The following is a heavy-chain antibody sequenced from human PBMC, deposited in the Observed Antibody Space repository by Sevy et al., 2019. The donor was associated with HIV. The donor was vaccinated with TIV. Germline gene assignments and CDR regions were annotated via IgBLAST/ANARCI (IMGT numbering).Heavy chain of an antibody. D-gene: IGHD6-19*01. CDR1: NYNFFAYG. V-gene: IGHV1-18*01. CDR2: ISGFNGNT. Sequence: ASVKVSCKASNYNFFAYGFAWVRQAPGQGLEWMGWISGFNGNTNYAQKLRGRVTLTTDSSTSTAYMELRSLTSDDTAVYYCAREAVTPGPDYGMDVWGPGTTVTVSS. J-gene: IGHJ6*02. CDR3: AREAVTPGPDYGMDV.